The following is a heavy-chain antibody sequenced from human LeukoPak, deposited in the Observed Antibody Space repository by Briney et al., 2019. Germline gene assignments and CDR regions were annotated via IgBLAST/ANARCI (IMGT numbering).Heavy chain of an antibody. CDR3: ARRSRLYKHETTGYHDS. CDR2: IFYSGNT. V-gene: IGHV4-39*01. CDR1: GDYITTTNYY. Sequence: SETLSLTCNVSGDYITTTNYYWAWIRQPPGKGLGWIASIFYSGNTYYNPSLKSRVSISIDTSRKQISLQLRSVSATDTAIYYCARRSRLYKHETTGYHDSWGQGTLVTVSS. D-gene: IGHD3-9*01. J-gene: IGHJ4*02.